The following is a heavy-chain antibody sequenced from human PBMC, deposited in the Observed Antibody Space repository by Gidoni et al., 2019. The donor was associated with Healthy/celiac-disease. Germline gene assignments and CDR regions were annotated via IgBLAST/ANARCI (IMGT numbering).Heavy chain of an antibody. J-gene: IGHJ4*02. Sequence: EVQLLESGGGLVQPGGSLRLSCAASGFTFSSYAMSWVRQAPGKGLEWVAAISGSGGNTYYADSVKGRFTISRDNSKNTLYLQMNSLRAEDTAVYYCAKDPTLGVVVTAITPIDYWGQGTLVTVSS. CDR1: GFTFSSYA. CDR2: ISGSGGNT. D-gene: IGHD2-21*02. V-gene: IGHV3-23*01. CDR3: AKDPTLGVVVTAITPIDY.